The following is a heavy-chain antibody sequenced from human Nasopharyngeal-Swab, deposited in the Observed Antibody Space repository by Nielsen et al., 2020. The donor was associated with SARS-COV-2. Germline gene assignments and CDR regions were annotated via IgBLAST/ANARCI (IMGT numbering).Heavy chain of an antibody. CDR1: GFAFSNNG. D-gene: IGHD3-22*01. CDR2: TAPSGAT. CDR3: VRGSGYPYGDHHYGLDV. V-gene: IGHV3-23*01. J-gene: IGHJ6*02. Sequence: GESLKISCAASGFAFSNNGLSWVRQAPGKGLEWVSTTAPSGATYLADSVKGRFSVFRGNSRNTLTLHMINLRAEDTAVYHCVRGSGYPYGDHHYGLDVWGQGTTVTVSS.